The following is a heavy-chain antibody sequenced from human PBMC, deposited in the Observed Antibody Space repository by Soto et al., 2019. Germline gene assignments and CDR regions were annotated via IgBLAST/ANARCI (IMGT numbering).Heavy chain of an antibody. J-gene: IGHJ4*02. V-gene: IGHV2-5*01. CDR1: GFSLTTRGMT. CDR3: TLRQDTSRGPIY. D-gene: IGHD6-13*01. CDR2: ST. Sequence: AGPTLVNPTQTLTLTCTVSGFSLTTRGMTLGWIRQPPGKAPEWLALSTQYSPSLQSRLTFTEDTSKNQVVLTVTNMDPVDTATYYCTLRQDTSRGPIYWGQGIMVTVLL.